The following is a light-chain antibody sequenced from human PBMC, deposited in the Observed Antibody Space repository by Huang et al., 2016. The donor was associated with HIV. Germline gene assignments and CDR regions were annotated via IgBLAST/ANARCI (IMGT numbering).Light chain of an antibody. CDR3: QQYYSAPYA. V-gene: IGKV4-1*01. CDR2: LAS. J-gene: IGKJ2*01. CDR1: QSLSYRSNNKNY. Sequence: DIVMTQSPDSLAVSLGGRATINCKSSQSLSYRSNNKNYLAWYQQKPGQPPKLLIYLASTRESGVPDRFSGSGSETDFTLTISSLQAEDVAMYYCQQYYSAPYAFGQGTKLEIK.